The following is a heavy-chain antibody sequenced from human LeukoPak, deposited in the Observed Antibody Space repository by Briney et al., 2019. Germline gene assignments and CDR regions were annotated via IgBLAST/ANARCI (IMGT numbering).Heavy chain of an antibody. D-gene: IGHD3-10*01. CDR1: GYTFTSYD. CDR2: MNPNSGNT. J-gene: IGHJ5*02. Sequence: ASVKVSCKASGYTFTSYDINWVRQATGQGLEWMGWMNPNSGNTGYAQKFQGRVTMTWNTSISTAHMELSSLRSEDTAVYYCAISTYYYGSGSYYSWFDPWGQGTLVTVSS. CDR3: AISTYYYGSGSYYSWFDP. V-gene: IGHV1-8*01.